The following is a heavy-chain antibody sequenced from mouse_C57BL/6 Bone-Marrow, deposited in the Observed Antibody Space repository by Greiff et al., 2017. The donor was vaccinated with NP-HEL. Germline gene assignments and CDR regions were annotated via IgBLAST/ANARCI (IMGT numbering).Heavy chain of an antibody. CDR1: GFTFSSYA. D-gene: IGHD1-1*01. Sequence: EVQLVESGGGLVKPGGSLKLSCAASGFTFSSYAMSWVRQTPEKRLEWVATISDGGSYTYYPDNVKGRFTISRDNAKNNLYLQMSHLKSEDTAMYYCARVYYYGSSPYYYAMDDWGQGTSVTVSS. CDR3: ARVYYYGSSPYYYAMDD. CDR2: ISDGGSYT. J-gene: IGHJ4*01. V-gene: IGHV5-4*01.